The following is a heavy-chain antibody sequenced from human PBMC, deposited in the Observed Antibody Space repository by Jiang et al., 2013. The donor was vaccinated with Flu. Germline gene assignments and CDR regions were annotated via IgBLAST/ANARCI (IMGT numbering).Heavy chain of an antibody. V-gene: IGHV6-1*01. CDR1: GDSVSSNSAA. CDR3: ARGGYDEYYFDY. D-gene: IGHD5-12*01. Sequence: SGDSVSSNSAAWNWIRQSPSRGLEWLGRTYYRSKWYNDYAVSVKSRITINPDTSKNQFSLQLNSVTPEDTAVYYCARGGYDEYYFDYWGQGTLVTVSS. CDR2: TYYRSKWYN. J-gene: IGHJ4*02.